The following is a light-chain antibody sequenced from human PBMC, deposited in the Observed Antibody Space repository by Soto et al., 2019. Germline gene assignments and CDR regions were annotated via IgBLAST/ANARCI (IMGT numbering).Light chain of an antibody. Sequence: IVLTQSPGTLSLSPGERATLSCRASQSVSSSYLAWYQQNRGQAPRLLIYGASSRAPGVPDRFGGSGSGTDFTLTISRLEPEDFAVYYCQQYGSSRWTFGQGTKVEIQ. J-gene: IGKJ1*01. CDR1: QSVSSSY. V-gene: IGKV3-20*01. CDR3: QQYGSSRWT. CDR2: GAS.